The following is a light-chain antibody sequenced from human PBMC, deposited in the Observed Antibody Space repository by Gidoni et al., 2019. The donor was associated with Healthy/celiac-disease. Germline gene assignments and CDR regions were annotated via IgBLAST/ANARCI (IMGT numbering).Light chain of an antibody. Sequence: DIQMTQSPSTLSASVGDRVTITCRASHSISSWLAWYQQNPGKAPKLLIYKASSLESGVPSRFSGSGSGTEFTLTISSLQPDDFATYYCQQYNSYPFTFGPGTKVDIK. CDR2: KAS. CDR3: QQYNSYPFT. J-gene: IGKJ3*01. V-gene: IGKV1-5*03. CDR1: HSISSW.